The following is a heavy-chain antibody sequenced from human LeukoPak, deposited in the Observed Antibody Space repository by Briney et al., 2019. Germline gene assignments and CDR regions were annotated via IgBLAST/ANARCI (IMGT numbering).Heavy chain of an antibody. Sequence: PSETLSLTCTVSGGSISSYYWNWIRQPPGKGLEWIGYVYYSGSTDYNPSLKSRVTISVDTSKNQFSLKLSSVTAADTAVYYCARKGAVEFPGIAVAGTLDYWGQGTLVTVSS. CDR2: VYYSGST. V-gene: IGHV4-59*12. D-gene: IGHD6-19*01. J-gene: IGHJ4*02. CDR1: GGSISSYY. CDR3: ARKGAVEFPGIAVAGTLDY.